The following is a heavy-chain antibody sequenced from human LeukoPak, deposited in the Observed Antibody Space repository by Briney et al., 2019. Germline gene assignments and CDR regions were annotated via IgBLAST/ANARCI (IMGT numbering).Heavy chain of an antibody. D-gene: IGHD3-10*01. CDR1: GLTFSSYP. CDR2: ICGGGGST. V-gene: IGHV3-23*01. J-gene: IGHJ4*02. Sequence: GGSLRLSCAASGLTFSSYPMTWVRQAPGKGLEWVSAICGGGGSTHYADSVKGRFTISRDNSKNTLYLQMNSLRAEDTAVYFCAKGAYFSGSYGFAFDYWGQGTLVTVSS. CDR3: AKGAYFSGSYGFAFDY.